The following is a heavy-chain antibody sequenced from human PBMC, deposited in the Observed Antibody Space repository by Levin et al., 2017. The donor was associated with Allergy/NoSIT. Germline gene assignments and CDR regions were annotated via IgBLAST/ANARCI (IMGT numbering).Heavy chain of an antibody. CDR3: ARDLGPGGLTTD. CDR1: GGSISSYY. CDR2: IYYSGST. Sequence: SETLSLTCTVSGGSISSYYWSWIRQPPGKGLEWIGYIYYSGSTNYNPSLKSRVTISVDTSKNQFSLKLSSVTAADTAVYYCARDLGPGGLTTDWGQGTLVTVSS. J-gene: IGHJ4*02. D-gene: IGHD3-9*01. V-gene: IGHV4-59*01.